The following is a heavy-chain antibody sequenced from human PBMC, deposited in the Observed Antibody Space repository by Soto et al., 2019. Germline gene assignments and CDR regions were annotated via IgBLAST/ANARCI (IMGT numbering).Heavy chain of an antibody. CDR3: AREGQWLAFDS. CDR2: INGGNGNT. CDR1: GYTFTNYA. Sequence: QVQLVQSGAEVRKPGASVKLSCKASGYTFTNYAIHSVRQAPGQRLEWMGWINGGNGNTKYSQKFQGRVTITRDTSASSAYMDLSSLRYEDTALYYCAREGQWLAFDSWGQGTLVTVSS. D-gene: IGHD6-19*01. V-gene: IGHV1-3*01. J-gene: IGHJ4*02.